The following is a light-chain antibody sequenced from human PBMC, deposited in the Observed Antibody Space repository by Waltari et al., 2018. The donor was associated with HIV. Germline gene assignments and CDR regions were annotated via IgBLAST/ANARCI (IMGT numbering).Light chain of an antibody. CDR3: CSYVSEIVPCV. V-gene: IGLV2-23*02. Sequence: QTALTQPASVSGPPGQSHTISCTGTSTDVGAYNLVSWYQQHPGKAPRLIIYDVSERPAGVSNRFTGSKSGNTASLTISGLQAEDEADYYCCSYVSEIVPCVFGGGTKLTVL. J-gene: IGLJ3*02. CDR1: STDVGAYNL. CDR2: DVS.